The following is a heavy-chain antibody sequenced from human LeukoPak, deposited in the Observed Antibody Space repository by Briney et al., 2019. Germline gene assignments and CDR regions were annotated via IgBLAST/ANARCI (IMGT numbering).Heavy chain of an antibody. J-gene: IGHJ5*02. D-gene: IGHD2-15*01. Sequence: ASVKVSCKASGYTFTSYDINWVRQATGQGLEWMGWISAYNGNTNYAQKLQGRVTMTTDTSTSTAYMELRSLRSDDTAVYYCARDSHCSGGSCYGGERFDPWGQGTLVTVSS. CDR2: ISAYNGNT. V-gene: IGHV1-18*01. CDR1: GYTFTSYD. CDR3: ARDSHCSGGSCYGGERFDP.